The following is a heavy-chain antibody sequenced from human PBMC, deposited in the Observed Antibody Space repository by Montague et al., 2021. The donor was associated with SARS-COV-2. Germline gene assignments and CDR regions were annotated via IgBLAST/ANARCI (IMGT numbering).Heavy chain of an antibody. CDR2: ISSSGSTI. V-gene: IGHV3-11*04. Sequence: SLRLSCAASGFTFSDYYMSWIRQAPGKGLEWGSYISSSGSTIYYADSVKGRFTISRDNAKNPLYLQMNSLRAEDTAVYYCAREGYYDSSGYPLSYWGQGTLVTVSS. CDR3: AREGYYDSSGYPLSY. D-gene: IGHD3-22*01. J-gene: IGHJ4*02. CDR1: GFTFSDYY.